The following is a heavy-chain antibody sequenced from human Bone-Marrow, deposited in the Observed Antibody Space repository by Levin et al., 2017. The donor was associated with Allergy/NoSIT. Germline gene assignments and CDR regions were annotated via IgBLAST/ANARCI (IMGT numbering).Heavy chain of an antibody. CDR3: ASNEGFRPHHYDFWSGYGNYFDY. D-gene: IGHD3-3*01. Sequence: GGSLRLSCAASGFTFSSYAMHWVRQAPGKGLEWVAVISYDGSNKYYADSVKGRFTISRDNSKNTLYLQMNSLRAEDTAVYYCASNEGFRPHHYDFWSGYGNYFDYWGQGTLVTVSS. CDR1: GFTFSSYA. J-gene: IGHJ4*02. CDR2: ISYDGSNK. V-gene: IGHV3-30*04.